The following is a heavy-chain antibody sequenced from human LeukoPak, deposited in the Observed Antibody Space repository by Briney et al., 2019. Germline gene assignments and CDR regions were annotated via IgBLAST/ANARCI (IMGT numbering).Heavy chain of an antibody. CDR1: GFTFSSYA. D-gene: IGHD3-22*01. Sequence: GGSLRLSCSASGFTFSSYAMHWVRQAPGKGLEYVSAISSNGGSTYYADSVKGRFTISRDNSKNTLYLQMSSLRAEDTAVYYCVKGPCDSSGYYYSRERFDYWGQGTLVTVSS. CDR2: ISSNGGST. J-gene: IGHJ4*02. V-gene: IGHV3-64D*06. CDR3: VKGPCDSSGYYYSRERFDY.